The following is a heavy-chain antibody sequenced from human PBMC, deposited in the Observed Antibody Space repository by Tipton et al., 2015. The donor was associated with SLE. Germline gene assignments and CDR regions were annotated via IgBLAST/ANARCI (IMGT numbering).Heavy chain of an antibody. CDR2: ISSSSDII. CDR3: ATDRFHRGYGRGEFFFDF. D-gene: IGHD5-12*01. Sequence: SLRLSCAASGFTFGDYYMSWIRQAPGKGLEWVSYISSSSDIIYYADSVKGRFTISRDNAKNSLYLLMNSLRAEDTAVYYCATDRFHRGYGRGEFFFDFWGQGTLVAVSS. V-gene: IGHV3-11*01. CDR1: GFTFGDYY. J-gene: IGHJ4*02.